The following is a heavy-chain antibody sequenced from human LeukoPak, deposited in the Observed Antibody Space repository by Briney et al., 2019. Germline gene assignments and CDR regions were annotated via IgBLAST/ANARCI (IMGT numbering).Heavy chain of an antibody. CDR3: ARGNIVANY. CDR1: GGPITNYF. D-gene: IGHD5-12*01. J-gene: IGHJ4*01. CDR2: IYYSGST. Sequence: PSETLSLTCTVSGGPITNYFWSWIRQPPGKGLEWIGYIYYSGSTNYNPSLKSRVTISVDTSKNQFSLKLSSVTAADTAVYYCARGNIVANYWGHGTLVTVSS. V-gene: IGHV4-59*01.